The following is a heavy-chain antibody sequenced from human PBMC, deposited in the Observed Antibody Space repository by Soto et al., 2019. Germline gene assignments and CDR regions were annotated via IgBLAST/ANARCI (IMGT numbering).Heavy chain of an antibody. V-gene: IGHV4-31*03. CDR3: ARVSGAAGTAYYFDY. CDR2: IYYSGST. J-gene: IGHJ4*02. CDR1: GGSISSGGYY. D-gene: IGHD6-13*01. Sequence: SETLSLTCTVSGGSISSGGYYRSWIRQHPGKGLEWIGYIYYSGSTYYNPSLKSRVTISVDTSKNQFSLKLSSVTAADTAVYYCARVSGAAGTAYYFDYWGQGTLVTVSS.